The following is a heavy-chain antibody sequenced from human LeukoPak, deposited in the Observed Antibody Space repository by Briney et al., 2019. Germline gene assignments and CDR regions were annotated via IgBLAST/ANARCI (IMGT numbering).Heavy chain of an antibody. CDR1: GGSISSGGYY. CDR3: ARDTLKGDYGALFDY. CDR2: IYYSGST. V-gene: IGHV4-31*03. J-gene: IGHJ4*02. Sequence: SETLSLTCTVSGGSISSGGYYWSWLRQHPGKGLEWIGYIYYSGSTYYNPSLKSRVTISVDTSKNQFSLKLSSVTAADTAVYYCARDTLKGDYGALFDYWGQGTLVTVSS. D-gene: IGHD4-17*01.